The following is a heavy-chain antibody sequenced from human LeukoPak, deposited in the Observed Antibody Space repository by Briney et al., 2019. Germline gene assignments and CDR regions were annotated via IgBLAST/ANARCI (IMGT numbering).Heavy chain of an antibody. CDR1: GFTFSNYW. CDR2: IKTDGSEK. Sequence: GGSLRLSCKGSGFTFSNYWMGWVRQAPGKGLQWVANIKTDGSEKYYVDSVKGRFTISRDNAKNSLYLQMNSLRAEDTAVYYCATYSSLNRREFQFWGQGTLLTVSS. J-gene: IGHJ1*01. D-gene: IGHD3-22*01. CDR3: ATYSSLNRREFQF. V-gene: IGHV3-7*01.